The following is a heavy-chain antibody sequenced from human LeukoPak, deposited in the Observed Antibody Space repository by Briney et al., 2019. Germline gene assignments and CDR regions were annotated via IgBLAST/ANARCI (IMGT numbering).Heavy chain of an antibody. CDR1: GGSISSYY. CDR3: ARDHQGQLGY. D-gene: IGHD6-6*01. CDR2: IYYSGST. Sequence: SSETLSLTCTVSGGSISSYYWSWIRQPPGKGLEWIGYIYYSGSTNYNPSLKSRVTISVDTSKNQFSLKLSSVTAADTAVYYCARDHQGQLGYWDQGTLVTVSS. V-gene: IGHV4-59*01. J-gene: IGHJ4*02.